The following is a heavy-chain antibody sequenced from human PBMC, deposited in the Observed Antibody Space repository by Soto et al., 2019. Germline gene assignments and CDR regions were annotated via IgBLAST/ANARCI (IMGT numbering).Heavy chain of an antibody. D-gene: IGHD3-10*01. J-gene: IGHJ6*02. CDR2: ISYDGSNK. CDR3: ARDQAITYYYGSGSYRSGMDV. CDR1: GFTFSSYA. V-gene: IGHV3-30-3*01. Sequence: GGSLRLSCAASGFTFSSYAMHWVRQAPGKGLEWVAVISYDGSNKYYADSVKGRFTISRDNSKNTLYLQMNSLRAEDTAVYYCARDQAITYYYGSGSYRSGMDVWGQGTTVTVSS.